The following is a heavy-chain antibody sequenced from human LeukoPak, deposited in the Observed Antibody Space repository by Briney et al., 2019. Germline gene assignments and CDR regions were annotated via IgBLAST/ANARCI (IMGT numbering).Heavy chain of an antibody. CDR1: GGSTSSGGYY. V-gene: IGHV4-31*03. CDR3: ARATEGSDAFDI. Sequence: PSQTLSLTCTVSGGSTSSGGYYWSWIRQHPGRGLEWIGYIYYSGSTYYNPSLKSRVTISVDTSKNQFSLKLSSVTAADTAVYYCARATEGSDAFDIWGQGTMVTVSS. D-gene: IGHD5-12*01. J-gene: IGHJ3*02. CDR2: IYYSGST.